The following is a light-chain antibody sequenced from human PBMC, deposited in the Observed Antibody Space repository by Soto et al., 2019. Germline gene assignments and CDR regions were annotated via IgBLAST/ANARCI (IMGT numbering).Light chain of an antibody. V-gene: IGKV1-5*01. CDR1: PSFGSW. Sequence: DIQMTQSPSTLSASVGDRVTITCRASPSFGSWLAWYQQKPGKAPKLLIYDVSSLENGVPGRFSGSGSGTEFTLTISSLQPDDYATYDCQQYNISPSTFGQGTKVDIK. J-gene: IGKJ2*02. CDR2: DVS. CDR3: QQYNISPST.